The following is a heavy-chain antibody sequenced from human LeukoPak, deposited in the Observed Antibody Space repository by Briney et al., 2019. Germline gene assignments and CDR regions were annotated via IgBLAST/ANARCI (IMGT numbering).Heavy chain of an antibody. V-gene: IGHV3-9*01. CDR2: ISWNSGSI. CDR3: AKDMGFGDYGDYVDAFDI. J-gene: IGHJ3*02. Sequence: PGLSLRLSCAASGFTFDDYAMLLVRQAPGNGLEWVSGISWNSGSIGYADSVKGRFTIYRDNAKNSLYLQMNSLRAEDTALYYCAKDMGFGDYGDYVDAFDIWGQGTMVTVSS. D-gene: IGHD4-17*01. CDR1: GFTFDDYA.